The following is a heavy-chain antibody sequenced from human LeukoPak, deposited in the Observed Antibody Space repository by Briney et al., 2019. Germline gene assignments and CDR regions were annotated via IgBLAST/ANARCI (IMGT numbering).Heavy chain of an antibody. CDR3: ARWYCSSGTCYYLDY. CDR1: GGSISSSSYY. D-gene: IGHD2-2*01. J-gene: IGHJ4*02. CDR2: IYYSGST. Sequence: SETLSLTCTVSGGSISSSSYYWGWIRQPPGKGLEWIGSIYYSGSTYYNPSLKSRVTISVDTSKNQFSLQLNSVTAADTAVYFCARWYCSSGTCYYLDYWGQGTLVTVSS. V-gene: IGHV4-39*07.